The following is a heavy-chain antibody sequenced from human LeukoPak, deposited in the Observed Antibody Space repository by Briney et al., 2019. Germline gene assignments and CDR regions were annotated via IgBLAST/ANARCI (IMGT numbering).Heavy chain of an antibody. Sequence: SETLSLTCSVSGGSISGSSYCWGWIRQPPGKGLEWIGSIYYSGGTYYNPSLKSRVTISIDTSKNQFSLKLSSVTAADTAVYYCAREGLRGRRYYDILTGPNWFDPWGQGTLVTVSS. CDR2: IYYSGGT. D-gene: IGHD3-9*01. V-gene: IGHV4-39*07. CDR1: GGSISGSSYC. J-gene: IGHJ5*02. CDR3: AREGLRGRRYYDILTGPNWFDP.